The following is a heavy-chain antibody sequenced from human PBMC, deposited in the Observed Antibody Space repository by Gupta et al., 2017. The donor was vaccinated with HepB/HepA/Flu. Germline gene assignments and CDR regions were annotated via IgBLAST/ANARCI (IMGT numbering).Heavy chain of an antibody. CDR2: ISYDGSNK. V-gene: IGHV3-30*18. Sequence: QVQLVESGGGVVQPGRSLRLSCAASGFPFCSYGMHWVRQAPGKGLEWVAVISYDGSNKYYADSVKGRFTISRDNSKNTLYLQMNSLRAEDTAVYYCAKEVVGYCTNGVCYSWFDPWGQGTLVTVSS. CDR3: AKEVVGYCTNGVCYSWFDP. CDR1: GFPFCSYG. D-gene: IGHD2-8*01. J-gene: IGHJ5*02.